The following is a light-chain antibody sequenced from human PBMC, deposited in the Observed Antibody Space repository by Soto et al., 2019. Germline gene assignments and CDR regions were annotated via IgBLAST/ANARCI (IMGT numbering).Light chain of an antibody. CDR3: QQSYSTPPT. Sequence: DIVRTQSPYSLSVSLGERATINCKSSQTVLDSSNNRDYLNWYQQKPGKAPKLLIYAASSLQSGVPSRFSGSGSGTDFTLTISSLQPEDFATYYCQQSYSTPPTFGGGTKVDI. V-gene: IGKV1-39*01. CDR1: QTVLDSSNNRDY. CDR2: AAS. J-gene: IGKJ4*01.